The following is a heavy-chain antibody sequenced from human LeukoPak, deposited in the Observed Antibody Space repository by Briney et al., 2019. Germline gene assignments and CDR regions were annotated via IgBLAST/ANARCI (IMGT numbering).Heavy chain of an antibody. J-gene: IGHJ3*02. CDR1: GGSISTYY. V-gene: IGHV4-59*01. CDR2: IYYSGST. Sequence: SETLSLTCTVSGGSISTYYWNWLRQPPGKGLEWIGYIYYSGSTNYNPSLTGRVTISVDTSKHQFSLKLSSVTAADTAVYYCAREYNYYDSSGWDAFEIWGQGTMVTVSS. D-gene: IGHD3-22*01. CDR3: AREYNYYDSSGWDAFEI.